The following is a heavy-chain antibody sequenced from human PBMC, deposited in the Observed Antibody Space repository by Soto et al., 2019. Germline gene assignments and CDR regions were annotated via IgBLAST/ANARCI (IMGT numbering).Heavy chain of an antibody. V-gene: IGHV1-8*01. Sequence: ASVKVSCKASGYTFTSYGINWVRQATGQGLEWMGWMNPNSGNTGYAQKFQGRVTMTRNTSISTAYMELSSLRSEDTAVYYCARGGDYYGSGSHSGIDYWGQGTLVTVSS. D-gene: IGHD3-10*01. CDR1: GYTFTSYG. CDR2: MNPNSGNT. CDR3: ARGGDYYGSGSHSGIDY. J-gene: IGHJ4*02.